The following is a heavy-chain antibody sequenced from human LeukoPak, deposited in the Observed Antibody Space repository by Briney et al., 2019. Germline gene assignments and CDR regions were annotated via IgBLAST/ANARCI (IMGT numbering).Heavy chain of an antibody. D-gene: IGHD6-6*01. J-gene: IGHJ4*02. V-gene: IGHV3-23*01. CDR3: APLGSSVTPSDY. Sequence: GSSVKVSCKASGGTFSSYAMSWVRQAPGKGLEWVSAISGSGGSTYYADSVKGRFTISRDNSKNTLYLQMNSLRAEDTAVYYCAPLGSSVTPSDYWGQGTLVTVSS. CDR2: ISGSGGST. CDR1: GGTFSSYA.